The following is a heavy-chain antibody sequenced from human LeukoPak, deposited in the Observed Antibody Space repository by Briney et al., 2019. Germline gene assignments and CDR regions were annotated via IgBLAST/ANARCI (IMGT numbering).Heavy chain of an antibody. CDR3: AREDCSNGVCYYFDY. J-gene: IGHJ4*02. CDR1: GGSISSYY. CDR2: IYNSGST. V-gene: IGHV4-59*01. D-gene: IGHD2-8*01. Sequence: SETLSLTYTVSGGSISSYYWSWIRQPPGKGLEWIGYIYNSGSTNYNPSLKSRVTISVDTSKNQFSLKLSSVTAADTAVYYCAREDCSNGVCYYFDYWGQGTLVTVSS.